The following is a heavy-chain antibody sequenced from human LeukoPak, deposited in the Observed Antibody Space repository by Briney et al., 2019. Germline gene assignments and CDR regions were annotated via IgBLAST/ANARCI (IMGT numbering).Heavy chain of an antibody. Sequence: SGPALVKPTQTLTLTCTFSGFSLSTSGMCVSWIRQPPGKALDWLALIHWDDDKYYSTSLKTRLTISKDTSKNQVVLTMTNMDPVDTATYYCARIRGPRYVFEIWGQGTMVTVSS. CDR2: IHWDDDK. CDR1: GFSLSTSGMC. CDR3: ARIRGPRYVFEI. V-gene: IGHV2-70*01. J-gene: IGHJ3*02.